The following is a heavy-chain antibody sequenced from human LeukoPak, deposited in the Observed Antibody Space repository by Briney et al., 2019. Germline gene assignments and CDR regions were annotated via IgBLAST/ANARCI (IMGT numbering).Heavy chain of an antibody. CDR2: IYTSGST. Sequence: SETLSLTCTVSGGSISSGSYYWSWIRQPAGKTLEWIGRIYTSGSTNYNPSLRSRVTISTDTSKNQFSLKLTSVTAADTAVYYCARGSGSYRNRFDPWGQGTLVTVSS. CDR3: ARGSGSYRNRFDP. V-gene: IGHV4-61*02. CDR1: GGSISSGSYY. J-gene: IGHJ5*02. D-gene: IGHD1-26*01.